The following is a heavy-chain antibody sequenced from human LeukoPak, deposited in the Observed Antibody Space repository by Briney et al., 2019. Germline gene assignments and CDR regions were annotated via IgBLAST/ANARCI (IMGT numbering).Heavy chain of an antibody. D-gene: IGHD3-10*01. CDR1: GGSFSGYY. CDR2: INHSGST. CDR3: ARGQRDGGFGELSDYHFDY. Sequence: PSETLSLTCAVYGGSFSGYYWSWIRQPPGKGLEWIGEINHSGSTNYNPSLKSRVTISVDTSKNQFSLTLSSVTAADTAVYYCARGQRDGGFGELSDYHFDYWGQGTLVTVSS. V-gene: IGHV4-34*01. J-gene: IGHJ4*02.